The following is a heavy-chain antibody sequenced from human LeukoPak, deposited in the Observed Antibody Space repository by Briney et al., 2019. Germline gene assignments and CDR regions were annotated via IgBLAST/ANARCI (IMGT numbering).Heavy chain of an antibody. V-gene: IGHV3-30*10. CDR3: ARAIVGTENFDY. D-gene: IGHD5-12*01. Sequence: GGSLRLSCAASGCSFSTYAMHWVRQAPGKGLEWVAVVPHDTRTKYYTDSLKGRFTISRDNSKNTLYLQMNGLRTDDTAVYYCARAIVGTENFDYWGQGTLVTVSS. CDR1: GCSFSTYA. J-gene: IGHJ4*02. CDR2: VPHDTRTK.